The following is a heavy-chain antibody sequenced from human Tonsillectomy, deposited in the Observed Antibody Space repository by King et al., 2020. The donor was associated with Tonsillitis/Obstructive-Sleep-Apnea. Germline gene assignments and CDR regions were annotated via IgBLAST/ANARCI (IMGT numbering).Heavy chain of an antibody. D-gene: IGHD2-2*02. J-gene: IGHJ4*02. CDR2: INHSGST. CDR3: ARGWVGDCRSTSCYKSYFDY. CDR1: GGSFSGYY. V-gene: IGHV4-34*01. Sequence: VQLQQWGAGLLKPSETLSLTCAVYGGSFSGYYWSWIRQPPGKGLEWIGEINHSGSTNYNPSLKSRVTISVDTSKNQFSLKLSSVTAADTTVYYCARGWVGDCRSTSCYKSYFDYWGQGTLVTVSS.